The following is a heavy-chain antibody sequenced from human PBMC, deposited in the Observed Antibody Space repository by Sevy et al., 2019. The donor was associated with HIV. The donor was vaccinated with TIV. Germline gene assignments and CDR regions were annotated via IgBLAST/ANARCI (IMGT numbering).Heavy chain of an antibody. Sequence: GGSLRLSCAASGFTFSSYAMSWVRQAPGKGLEWVSVISGTGGSTDYADSVKGRFTISRDNSKNTLYLQMNSLRADDTAIYYCAKDRTVVVTGSSHFDYWGPGTLVTVSS. D-gene: IGHD2-21*02. CDR1: GFTFSSYA. J-gene: IGHJ4*02. V-gene: IGHV3-23*01. CDR3: AKDRTVVVTGSSHFDY. CDR2: ISGTGGST.